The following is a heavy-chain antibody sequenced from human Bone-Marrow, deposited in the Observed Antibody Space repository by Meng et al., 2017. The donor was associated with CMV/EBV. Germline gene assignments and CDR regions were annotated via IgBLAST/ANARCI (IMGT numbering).Heavy chain of an antibody. CDR1: GFSFDDYG. D-gene: IGHD5-18*01. CDR2: ISWNSGSI. V-gene: IGHV3-20*04. CDR3: ARARIQLLTPFDY. J-gene: IGHJ4*02. Sequence: GGSLRLSCAASGFSFDDYGMSWVRQAPGRGLEWVSGISWNSGSIGYADSVKGRFTISRDNAKNSLYLQMNSLRAEDTALYYCARARIQLLTPFDYWGQGTLVTVSS.